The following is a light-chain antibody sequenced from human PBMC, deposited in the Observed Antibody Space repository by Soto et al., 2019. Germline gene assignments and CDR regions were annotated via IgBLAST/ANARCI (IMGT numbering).Light chain of an antibody. V-gene: IGKV4-1*01. J-gene: IGKJ4*01. CDR2: WVS. CDR1: LSVLSSDNNKTC. Sequence: LMTHSPYSLAVSLPETATINCRASLSVLSSDNNKTCLAWYQQKPGKPPKLLIFWVSTRDCGVPDRFSGSGSGTDFTLTISSLQAEDVAAYYCQQYYSSLLTFGGGTK. CDR3: QQYYSSLLT.